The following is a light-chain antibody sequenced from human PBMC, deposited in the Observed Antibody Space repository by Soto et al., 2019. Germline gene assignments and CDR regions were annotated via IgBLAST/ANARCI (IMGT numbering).Light chain of an antibody. J-gene: IGLJ2*01. CDR1: SSNIGSNY. CDR2: KNN. CDR3: AAWDDSLSGVV. V-gene: IGLV1-47*01. Sequence: QSVLTQPPSASGTPGLWVTISCSGSSSNIGSNYVYWYHQFPGTAPKLLIYKNNQRPSGVPDRFSGSKSDTSASLAISGLRSEDEADYYCAAWDDSLSGVVFGGGTKLTVL.